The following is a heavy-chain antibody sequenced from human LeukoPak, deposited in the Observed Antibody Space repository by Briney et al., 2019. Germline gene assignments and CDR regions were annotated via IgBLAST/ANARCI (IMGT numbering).Heavy chain of an antibody. V-gene: IGHV3-33*01. CDR3: ARSRSSGWVYFEY. D-gene: IGHD6-19*01. Sequence: GGSLRLSCAASGFTFSSYGMHWVRKAPGKGLEWVAVIWSDGSNKYYADSVKGRFTITRDNSKNTLHLQMDSLRAEDTAVYYCARSRSSGWVYFEYWGQGTLVTVSS. CDR2: IWSDGSNK. CDR1: GFTFSSYG. J-gene: IGHJ4*02.